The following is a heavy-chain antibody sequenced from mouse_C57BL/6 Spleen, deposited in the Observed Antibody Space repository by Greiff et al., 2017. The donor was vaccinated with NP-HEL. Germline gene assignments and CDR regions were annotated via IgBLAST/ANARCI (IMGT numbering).Heavy chain of an antibody. Sequence: EVKLEESGGGLVKPGGSLKLSCAASGFTFSSYTMSWVRQTPEKRLEWVATISGGGGNTYYPDSVKGRFTISRDNAKNTLYLQMSSLRSEDTALYYCARPPSYYSNHWYFDVWGTGTTVTVSS. CDR3: ARPPSYYSNHWYFDV. CDR1: GFTFSSYT. CDR2: ISGGGGNT. V-gene: IGHV5-9*01. J-gene: IGHJ1*03. D-gene: IGHD2-5*01.